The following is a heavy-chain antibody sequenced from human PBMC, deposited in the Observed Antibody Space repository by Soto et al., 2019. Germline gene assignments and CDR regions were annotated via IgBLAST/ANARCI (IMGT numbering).Heavy chain of an antibody. CDR1: GCSISSSSYY. Sequence: PSETLSLTCTVSGCSISSSSYYWGWIRQPPGKGLEWIGSIYYSGSTYYNPSLKSRVTISVDTSKNQFSLKLSSVTAADTAVYYCARQAYYYDSSGYYYIRWFDPWGQGTLVTVSS. V-gene: IGHV4-39*01. D-gene: IGHD3-22*01. CDR2: IYYSGST. CDR3: ARQAYYYDSSGYYYIRWFDP. J-gene: IGHJ5*02.